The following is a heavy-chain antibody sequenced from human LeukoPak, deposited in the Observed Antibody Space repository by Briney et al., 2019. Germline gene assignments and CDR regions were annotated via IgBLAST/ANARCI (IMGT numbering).Heavy chain of an antibody. V-gene: IGHV1-2*06. CDR1: GYTFTGYY. D-gene: IGHD3-16*02. J-gene: IGHJ4*02. CDR3: ASGGTYPDY. Sequence: ASVKVSCKASGYTFTGYYMQWVRHAPGQGLEWMGRIHPNSGGTHYAQKFQGRVTMTRDTSISTAYMELSRLRSDDTAVYYCASGGTYPDYWGQGTLVTVSS. CDR2: IHPNSGGT.